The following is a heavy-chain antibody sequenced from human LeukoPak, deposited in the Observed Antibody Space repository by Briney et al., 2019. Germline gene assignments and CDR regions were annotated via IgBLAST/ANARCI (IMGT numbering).Heavy chain of an antibody. CDR2: LFTNEDT. CDR1: GGSTVGYY. D-gene: IGHD2-15*01. V-gene: IGHV4-4*07. Sequence: SETLSLTCTVSGGSTVGYYWSWIPQPAGKGLEWIGRLFTNEDTYYNPSLRSRVTMSVDTSKNRFSLTLTSVTAADTAVYYCAREEGVRGLPDHWGQGTLVTVSS. CDR3: AREEGVRGLPDH. J-gene: IGHJ5*02.